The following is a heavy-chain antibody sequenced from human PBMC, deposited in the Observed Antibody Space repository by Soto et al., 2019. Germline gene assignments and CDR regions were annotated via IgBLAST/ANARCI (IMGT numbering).Heavy chain of an antibody. CDR1: GYTFTGYY. CDR2: INPNSGGT. Sequence: QVQLVQSGAEVKKPGASVKVSCKASGYTFTGYYMHWVRQAPGQGLEWMGWINPNSGGTNYAQKFQGWVTMTRDTSISTAYMERSRLRSDDTAVYYCARERGGGYCSSTSCQQNDAFDIWGQGTMVTVSS. D-gene: IGHD2-2*01. J-gene: IGHJ3*02. CDR3: ARERGGGYCSSTSCQQNDAFDI. V-gene: IGHV1-2*04.